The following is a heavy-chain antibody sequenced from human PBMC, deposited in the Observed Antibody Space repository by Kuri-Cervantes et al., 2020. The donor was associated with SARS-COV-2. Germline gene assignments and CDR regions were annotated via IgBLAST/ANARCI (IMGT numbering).Heavy chain of an antibody. CDR2: VNHRGST. CDR3: ARAYGFLRYIYSMDV. V-gene: IGHV4-34*01. J-gene: IGHJ6*03. D-gene: IGHD4-17*01. Sequence: SETLSLTCAFYGESFSGYYWNWIRQSPGKGLEWIGEVNHRGSTNYNPSLKSRVTISVDTSSKQFSLNLSSVTAADTAVYYCARAYGFLRYIYSMDVWGRGTTVTVSS. CDR1: GESFSGYY.